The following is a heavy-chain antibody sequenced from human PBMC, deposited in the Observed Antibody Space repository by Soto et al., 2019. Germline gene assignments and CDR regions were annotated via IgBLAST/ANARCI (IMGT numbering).Heavy chain of an antibody. CDR3: ARDGAVAALDSFDY. J-gene: IGHJ4*02. CDR2: INHSGST. D-gene: IGHD6-19*01. Sequence: QVQLQQWGAGLLKPSETLSLTCAVYGGSFSGYYWSWIRQPPGKGLEWSGEINHSGSTNYNPSLKSRLSISVDTSKHQFSLKLSSVTAADTAVYYCARDGAVAALDSFDYWGQGTLVTGSS. CDR1: GGSFSGYY. V-gene: IGHV4-34*01.